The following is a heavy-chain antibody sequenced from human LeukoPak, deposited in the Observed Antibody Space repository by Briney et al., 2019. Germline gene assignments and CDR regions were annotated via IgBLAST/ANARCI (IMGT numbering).Heavy chain of an antibody. CDR3: ARPTYGSGSPDY. D-gene: IGHD3-10*01. CDR2: INAGNGNT. Sequence: ASVKVPCKASGYTFTSYAMHWVRQAPGQRLEWMGWINAGNGNTKYSQKFQGRVIITRDTSASTAYMELSSLRSEDTAVYYCARPTYGSGSPDYWGQGTLVTVSS. J-gene: IGHJ4*02. V-gene: IGHV1-3*01. CDR1: GYTFTSYA.